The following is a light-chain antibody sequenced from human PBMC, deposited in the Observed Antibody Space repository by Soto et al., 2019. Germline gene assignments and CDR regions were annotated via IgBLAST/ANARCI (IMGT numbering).Light chain of an antibody. J-gene: IGLJ2*01. Sequence: QSVLTQPPSASGSPGQSVTISCTGTSSDVGRHNYVSWYQQHPGKAPKLLIFEVNKRPSGVPDRFSASTSGITASLTVSGLQPEDEADYYCSSYSDTDNFVIFGGGTKVTVL. CDR2: EVN. CDR1: SSDVGRHNY. CDR3: SSYSDTDNFVI. V-gene: IGLV2-8*01.